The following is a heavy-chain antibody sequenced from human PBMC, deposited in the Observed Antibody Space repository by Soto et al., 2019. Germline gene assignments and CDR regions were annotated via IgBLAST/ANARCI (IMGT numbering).Heavy chain of an antibody. J-gene: IGHJ4*02. V-gene: IGHV1-18*01. CDR2: ISAYNGNT. Sequence: EASVKVSCKASGYTFTSYGISWVRQAPGQGLEWMGWISAYNGNTNYAQKLQGRVTMTTDTSTSTAYMELRSLRSDDTAVYYCARGKYYDYIWGSYRSQYYFDYWGQGTLVTVLL. CDR3: ARGKYYDYIWGSYRSQYYFDY. CDR1: GYTFTSYG. D-gene: IGHD3-16*02.